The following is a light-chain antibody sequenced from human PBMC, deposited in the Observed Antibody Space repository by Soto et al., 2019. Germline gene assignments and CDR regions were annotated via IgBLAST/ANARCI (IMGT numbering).Light chain of an antibody. CDR1: EFISKW. Sequence: DIQITQSPSTLSASVGDRVTITCRASEFISKWLAWYQQKPGTAPKLLLYQASSLESGVPSRFSGSGSGTEFTLTITSLQPDDFAPYYCQHYNSYLETFGQGTKVEIK. CDR2: QAS. V-gene: IGKV1-5*03. J-gene: IGKJ1*01. CDR3: QHYNSYLET.